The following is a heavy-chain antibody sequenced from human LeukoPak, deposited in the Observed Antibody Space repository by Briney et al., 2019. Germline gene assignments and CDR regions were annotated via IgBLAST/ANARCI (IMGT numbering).Heavy chain of an antibody. CDR2: FYTTGSA. J-gene: IGHJ3*02. D-gene: IGHD3-22*01. V-gene: IGHV4-4*07. Sequence: PSETLSLTCTVSGASISSYYWKWIRQPAGKRLEWIGRFYTTGSANFNPSLKSRVTMSEEPSKNQFSLHLTSVTAADTAMYYCVRDLDRSGSQPDAFDIWGQGTLVTVSS. CDR3: VRDLDRSGSQPDAFDI. CDR1: GASISSYY.